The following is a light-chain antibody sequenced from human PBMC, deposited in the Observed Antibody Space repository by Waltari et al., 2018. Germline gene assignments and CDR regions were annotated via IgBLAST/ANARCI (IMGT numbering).Light chain of an antibody. CDR1: SRPVVGFDS. J-gene: IGLJ2*01. CDR3: SSYGGSNNVL. Sequence: QSALTQPPSASGSPGQSVTIPCTGTSRPVVGFDSASWYQLHPGKAPKLLIYEAAKRPSGVPDRFSGSKSANTASLTVSDLQPEDEADYYCSSYGGSNNVLFGGGTKLTVL. V-gene: IGLV2-8*01. CDR2: EAA.